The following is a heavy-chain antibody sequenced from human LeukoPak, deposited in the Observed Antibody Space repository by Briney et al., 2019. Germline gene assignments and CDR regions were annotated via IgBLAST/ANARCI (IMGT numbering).Heavy chain of an antibody. CDR1: GGSFSGYY. V-gene: IGHV4-34*01. Sequence: SETPSLTCAVYGGSFSGYYWSWIRQPPGKGLEWIGEINHSGSTNYNPSLKSRVTISVDTSKNQFSLKLSSVTAADTAVYYCARAYSNYYYYYYMDVWGKGTTVTVSS. J-gene: IGHJ6*03. CDR2: INHSGST. CDR3: ARAYSNYYYYYYMDV. D-gene: IGHD4-11*01.